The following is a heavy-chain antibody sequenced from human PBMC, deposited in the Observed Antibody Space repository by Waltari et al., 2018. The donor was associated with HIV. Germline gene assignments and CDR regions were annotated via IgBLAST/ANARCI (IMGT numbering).Heavy chain of an antibody. Sequence: EVQLVESGGGLVKPGGSLRLSCAASGFTFSSYSMNWVRQAPGKGLEWVSSISSSSSYIYYADSVKGRFTISRDNAKNSLYLQMNSLRAEDTAVYYCARDRGSSWHDAEYYFDYWGQGTLVTVSS. V-gene: IGHV3-21*01. CDR2: ISSSSSYI. D-gene: IGHD6-13*01. CDR3: ARDRGSSWHDAEYYFDY. J-gene: IGHJ4*02. CDR1: GFTFSSYS.